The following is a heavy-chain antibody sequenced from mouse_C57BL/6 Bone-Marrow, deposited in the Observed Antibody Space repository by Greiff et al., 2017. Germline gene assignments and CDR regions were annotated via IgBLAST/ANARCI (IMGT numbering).Heavy chain of an antibody. CDR3: ARNLGLLLRPYYYAMDD. CDR1: GFSLTSYA. D-gene: IGHD1-1*01. J-gene: IGHJ4*01. CDR2: IWTGGGT. Sequence: VKLMESGPGLVAPSQSLSITCTVSGFSLTSYAISWVRQPPGKGLEWLGVIWTGGGTNYNSALKSRLSISKDNSKSQVFLKMNSLQTDDTARYXCARNLGLLLRPYYYAMDDWGQGTSVTVSS. V-gene: IGHV2-9-1*01.